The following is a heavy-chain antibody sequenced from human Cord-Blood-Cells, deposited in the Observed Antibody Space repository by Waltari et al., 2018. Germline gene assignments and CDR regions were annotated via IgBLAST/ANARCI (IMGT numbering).Heavy chain of an antibody. CDR1: GGTFSSYA. V-gene: IGHV1-69*04. J-gene: IGHJ4*02. CDR2: FSPILGIA. D-gene: IGHD2-2*01. Sequence: QVQLVQSGAEVKKPGSSVKVSCKTSGGTFSSYAISWVRQAPGQGLEWMGEFSPILGIANYAQKFKGRVTITADESTSTAYMELSSLRSEDTAVYYCARDLGYCSSTSCYDYWGQGTLVTVSS. CDR3: ARDLGYCSSTSCYDY.